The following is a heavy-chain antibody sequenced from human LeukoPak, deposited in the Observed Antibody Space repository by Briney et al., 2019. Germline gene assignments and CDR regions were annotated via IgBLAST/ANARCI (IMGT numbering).Heavy chain of an antibody. D-gene: IGHD6-19*01. Sequence: SETLSLTCTVSGGSISSYYWSWIRQPAGKGLEWLGRIYTSGSTNYNPSLKSRVTMSVDTSKNQFSLKLSSVTAADTAVYYCARVKGSSGWYRDAFDIWGQGTMVTVSS. CDR1: GGSISSYY. CDR3: ARVKGSSGWYRDAFDI. CDR2: IYTSGST. J-gene: IGHJ3*02. V-gene: IGHV4-4*07.